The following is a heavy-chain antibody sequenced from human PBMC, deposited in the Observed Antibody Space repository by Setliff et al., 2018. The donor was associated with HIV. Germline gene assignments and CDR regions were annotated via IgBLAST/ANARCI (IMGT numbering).Heavy chain of an antibody. J-gene: IGHJ4*02. CDR1: GGSFSGYY. CDR3: ARDEIDGDYHGREARFDY. V-gene: IGHV4-4*07. D-gene: IGHD4-17*01. Sequence: PSETLSLTCAVYGGSFSGYYWSWIRQSAEKGLGWIGRVYADGRTNYNPSLKSRVTMSLDTSKDQLSLRLSSVTAADTAVYYCARDEIDGDYHGREARFDYWGQGTLVTVAS. CDR2: VYADGRT.